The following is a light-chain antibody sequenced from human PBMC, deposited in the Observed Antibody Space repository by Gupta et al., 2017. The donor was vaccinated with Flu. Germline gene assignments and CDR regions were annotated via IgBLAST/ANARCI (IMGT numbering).Light chain of an antibody. CDR1: SPNIGAGYD. CDR3: QSYDSSLSAYV. V-gene: IGLV1-40*01. J-gene: IGLJ1*01. CDR2: ANN. Sequence: QSVPTQPPSVSGAPGQRVTISCTGNSPNIGAGYDINWYQHLPGTAPKLLIYANNDRPSGVPDRFSGSKSGISASLAITGLQAEDEADFYCQSYDSSLSAYVFGAGTKVTVL.